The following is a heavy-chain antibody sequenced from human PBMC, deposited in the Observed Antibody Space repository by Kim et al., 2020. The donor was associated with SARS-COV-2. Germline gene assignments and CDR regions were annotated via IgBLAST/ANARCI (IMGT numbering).Heavy chain of an antibody. CDR3: ARARVGATIADAFDI. D-gene: IGHD1-26*01. V-gene: IGHV4-34*01. J-gene: IGHJ3*02. Sequence: PSLKSRVTISVDTSKNQFSLKLSSVTAADTAVYYCARARVGATIADAFDIWGQGTMVTVSS.